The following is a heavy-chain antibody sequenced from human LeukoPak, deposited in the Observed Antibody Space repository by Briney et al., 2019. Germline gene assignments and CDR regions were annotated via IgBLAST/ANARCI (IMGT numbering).Heavy chain of an antibody. CDR3: ARHDEYGGNPTFDY. Sequence: PSETLSLTCAVSGDSLDSGTYYWGWIRQPPGKGLEWIGSIHYSGNTYYNSSLKSRVSISADMSKNQFSVMLTSVTSADTAVYYCARHDEYGGNPTFDYWGQGTLVTVSS. CDR1: GDSLDSGTYY. V-gene: IGHV4-39*01. D-gene: IGHD4-23*01. J-gene: IGHJ4*02. CDR2: IHYSGNT.